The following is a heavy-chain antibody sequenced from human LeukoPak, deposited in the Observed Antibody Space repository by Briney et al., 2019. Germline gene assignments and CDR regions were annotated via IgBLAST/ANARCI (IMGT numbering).Heavy chain of an antibody. CDR1: GGSISSYY. Sequence: ASETLSLTCTVSGGSISSYYWSWIRQPPGKGLEWIGYIYYSGSTNYNPSLKSRVTISVDTSKNQFSLKLSSVTAADTAVYYCAREPRRDGYNDYWGQGTLVTVSS. D-gene: IGHD5-24*01. J-gene: IGHJ4*02. V-gene: IGHV4-59*12. CDR3: AREPRRDGYNDY. CDR2: IYYSGST.